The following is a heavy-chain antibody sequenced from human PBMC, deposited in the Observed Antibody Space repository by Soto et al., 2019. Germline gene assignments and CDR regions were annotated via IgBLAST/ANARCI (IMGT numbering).Heavy chain of an antibody. D-gene: IGHD3-10*01. CDR3: ARGSTDSYPGSRIFDF. CDR1: GLTFGSRA. Sequence: GGSLRLSCVASGLTFGSRAMSWVRQAPGEGLQWVLTITDTGGDAKYADSVRGRFVISRDNSKKTLYLQMTSLTAEDSAMYFCARGSTDSYPGSRIFDFWGRGTLVTVSS. V-gene: IGHV3-23*01. J-gene: IGHJ4*02. CDR2: ITDTGGDA.